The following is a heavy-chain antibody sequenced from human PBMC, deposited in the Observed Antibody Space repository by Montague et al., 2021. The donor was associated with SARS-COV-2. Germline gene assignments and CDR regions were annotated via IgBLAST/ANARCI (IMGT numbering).Heavy chain of an antibody. CDR2: IYDSGST. CDR3: ARRGRKLLPVATTIGGFDI. J-gene: IGHJ3*02. D-gene: IGHD5-12*01. V-gene: IGHV4-39*02. Sequence: SETLSLTCTVSGGSICSSNYYWDWIRQPPGKGLEWIGSIYDSGSTXYNPSLKSRVTISVDTSKNHFSLKLSSVTAAGTAVYYCARRGRKLLPVATTIGGFDIWGQGTMVTVSS. CDR1: GGSICSSNYY.